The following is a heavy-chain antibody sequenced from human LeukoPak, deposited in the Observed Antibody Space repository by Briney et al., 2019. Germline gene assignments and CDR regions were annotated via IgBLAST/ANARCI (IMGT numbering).Heavy chain of an antibody. CDR3: ARGYCTSTSCYNDY. Sequence: QSGRSLRLSCAASGFTFSNYAMHWVRQAPGKGLEWVATTSFDVSNKYYADSVKGRFTISRDNSKNTLYLQMNSLRTEDTAVYSCARGYCTSTSCYNDYWGQGTLVTVPS. V-gene: IGHV3-30*04. J-gene: IGHJ4*02. CDR2: TSFDVSNK. CDR1: GFTFSNYA. D-gene: IGHD2-2*02.